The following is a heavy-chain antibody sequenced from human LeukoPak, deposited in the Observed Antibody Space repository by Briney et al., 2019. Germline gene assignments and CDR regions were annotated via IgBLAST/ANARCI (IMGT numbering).Heavy chain of an antibody. CDR3: AGETSYSGSYFDY. J-gene: IGHJ4*02. Sequence: SETLSLTCTVSGGSISSSSYYWGWIRQPPGKGLEWIGSIYYSGSTYYNPSLKSRVTISVDTSKNQFSLKLSSVTAADTAVYYCAGETSYSGSYFDYWGQGTLVTVSS. V-gene: IGHV4-39*07. D-gene: IGHD1-26*01. CDR2: IYYSGST. CDR1: GGSISSSSYY.